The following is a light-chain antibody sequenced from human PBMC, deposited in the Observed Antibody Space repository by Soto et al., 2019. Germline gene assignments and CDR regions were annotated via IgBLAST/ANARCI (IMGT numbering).Light chain of an antibody. V-gene: IGKV1-5*01. Sequence: DIQMTQSPSTLSASVGGRVTITCRASQSVGTWVAWYQQKQGKAPKLXIFGASHLESGVPSMFSGSGAGTEFTLTIATLQPDDFATYFCQHYHRNMWSFGPGTKVDIK. CDR1: QSVGTW. J-gene: IGKJ1*01. CDR2: GAS. CDR3: QHYHRNMWS.